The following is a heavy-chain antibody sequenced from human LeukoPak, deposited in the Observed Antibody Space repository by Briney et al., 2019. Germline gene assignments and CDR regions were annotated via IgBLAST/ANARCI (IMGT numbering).Heavy chain of an antibody. CDR3: ATRGDLSWFGALRH. D-gene: IGHD3-16*02. CDR2: INRDGSEE. CDR1: GFTFDKYW. V-gene: IGHV3-7*01. J-gene: IGHJ4*02. Sequence: GGSLRLSCAASGFTFDKYWMRWVRQAPGKGLEWVANINRDGSEEFYADSVKGRFTISRDSAKTSVYLQMNNLRVEDTAVYYCATRGDLSWFGALRHWSQGTVVTVSS.